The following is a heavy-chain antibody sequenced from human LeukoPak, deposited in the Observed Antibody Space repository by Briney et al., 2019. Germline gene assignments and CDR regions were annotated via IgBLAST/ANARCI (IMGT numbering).Heavy chain of an antibody. D-gene: IGHD2-15*01. CDR3: ARDGIVVVVANNWFDP. Sequence: SETLSLTCTVSGGSISSSSYYWGWIRQPPGKGLEWIGSIYYSGSTYYNPSLKSRVTISVDTSKNQFSLKLSSVTAADTAVYYCARDGIVVVVANNWFDPWGQGTLVTVSS. V-gene: IGHV4-39*07. CDR2: IYYSGST. CDR1: GGSISSSSYY. J-gene: IGHJ5*02.